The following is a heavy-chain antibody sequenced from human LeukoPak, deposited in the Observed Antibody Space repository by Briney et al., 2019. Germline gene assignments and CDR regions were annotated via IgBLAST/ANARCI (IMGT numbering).Heavy chain of an antibody. V-gene: IGHV3-23*01. J-gene: IGHJ4*02. Sequence: GGSLRLFCEASGFTFSMYSMAWVRQAPGKGLEWVSVINDRGGYIQDADSVKGLFTISRDNSQNTLFLQMNSLRDEDTAVYYCVRERDRGIEVAHDFDYWGQGTLVSVSS. CDR2: INDRGGYI. CDR1: GFTFSMYS. CDR3: VRERDRGIEVAHDFDY. D-gene: IGHD6-19*01.